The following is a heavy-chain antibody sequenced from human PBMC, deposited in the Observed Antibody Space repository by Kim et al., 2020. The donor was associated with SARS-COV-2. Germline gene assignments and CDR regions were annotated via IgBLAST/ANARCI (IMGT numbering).Heavy chain of an antibody. CDR1: GFTFSTYA. CDR2: IRDDGSNK. Sequence: GGSLRLSCAASGFTFSTYAMHWVRQAPGKGLELVSVIRDDGSNKYYADSVKGRFTISRDNSRNMLYLQMNSLRAEDTAVYYCARNPGYYDSSGNMDVWGQGTTVTVSS. D-gene: IGHD3-22*01. V-gene: IGHV3-30*04. CDR3: ARNPGYYDSSGNMDV. J-gene: IGHJ6*02.